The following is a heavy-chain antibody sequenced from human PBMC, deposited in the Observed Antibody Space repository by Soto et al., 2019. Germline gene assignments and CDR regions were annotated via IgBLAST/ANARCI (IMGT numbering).Heavy chain of an antibody. D-gene: IGHD4-17*01. Sequence: SQTRSLTCTVANECISSYSWSCLRQPPGKGLEWIGYIYYSGSTNYNPSLKSRVTISVDTSKNQFSLKLSSVTAADTAVYYCATNNGDYRDYWSQGTLLTVSS. J-gene: IGHJ4*02. CDR1: NECISSYS. V-gene: IGHV4-59*01. CDR2: IYYSGST. CDR3: ATNNGDYRDY.